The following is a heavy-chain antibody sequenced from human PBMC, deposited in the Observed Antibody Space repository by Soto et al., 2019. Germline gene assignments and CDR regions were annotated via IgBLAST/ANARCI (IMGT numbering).Heavy chain of an antibody. D-gene: IGHD2-15*01. CDR3: TTRARLVAPPGMDV. CDR1: GFTISNAW. V-gene: IGHV3-15*07. J-gene: IGHJ6*02. CDR2: IKSKTDGGTT. Sequence: GGSLRLSCAASGFTISNAWMNWVRQAPGKGLEWVGRIKSKTDGGTTDYAAPVKGRFTISRDDSKNTLYLQMNSLKTEDTAVYYCTTRARLVAPPGMDVWGQGTTVTVSS.